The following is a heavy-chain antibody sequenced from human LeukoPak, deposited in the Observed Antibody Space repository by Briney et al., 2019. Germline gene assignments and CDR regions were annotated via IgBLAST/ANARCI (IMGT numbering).Heavy chain of an antibody. Sequence: PGGTLRLSCAASGFTFSSFGTSWVRQAPGKGLEWVSSITSSSTYIYYADSVRGRFTISRDNSKNTLYLQMNSLRAEDTAVYYCARGPSGYHNTGGQGTLVTVSS. CDR2: ITSSSTYI. CDR3: ARGPSGYHNT. J-gene: IGHJ4*02. D-gene: IGHD5-12*01. V-gene: IGHV3-21*01. CDR1: GFTFSSFG.